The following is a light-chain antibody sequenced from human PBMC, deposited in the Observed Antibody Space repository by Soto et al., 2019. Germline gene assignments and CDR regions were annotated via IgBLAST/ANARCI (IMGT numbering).Light chain of an antibody. V-gene: IGLV1-40*01. Sequence: QSVLTQPPSVSGAPGQRVTISCTGGSSDIGAGYDVHWYQQLPGTAPKLLIYGNSNRPSGVPDRFSGSKSGTSASLAITGLQAEDEADYYCQSYDSSLRFVVFGGGTKLTVL. CDR2: GNS. CDR1: SSDIGAGYD. J-gene: IGLJ2*01. CDR3: QSYDSSLRFVV.